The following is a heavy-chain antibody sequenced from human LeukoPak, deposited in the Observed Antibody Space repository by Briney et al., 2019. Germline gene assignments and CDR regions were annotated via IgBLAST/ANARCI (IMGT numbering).Heavy chain of an antibody. V-gene: IGHV3-30-3*01. J-gene: IGHJ4*02. D-gene: IGHD1-26*01. Sequence: GGSLRLSCAASGFTFSSYAMPWVRQAPGKGLEWVAVISYDGSNKYYADSVKGRFTISRDNSKNTLYLQMNSLRAEDTAVYYCAMLGSIVGATTNYWGQGTLVTVSS. CDR3: AMLGSIVGATTNY. CDR2: ISYDGSNK. CDR1: GFTFSSYA.